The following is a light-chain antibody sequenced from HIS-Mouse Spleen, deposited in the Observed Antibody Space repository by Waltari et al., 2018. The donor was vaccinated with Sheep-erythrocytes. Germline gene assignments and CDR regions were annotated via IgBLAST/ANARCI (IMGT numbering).Light chain of an antibody. CDR3: CSYAGSYNHV. J-gene: IGLJ1*01. V-gene: IGLV2-11*01. CDR2: DVS. CDR1: SSDVGGYNY. Sequence: QSALTQPRSVSGSPGQSVTISCTGTSSDVGGYNYVSWYQQHPGKAPKLIIYDVSKRPQGVPDRFSGSKSGNTASLTISGLQAEDEADYYCCSYAGSYNHVFATGTKVTVL.